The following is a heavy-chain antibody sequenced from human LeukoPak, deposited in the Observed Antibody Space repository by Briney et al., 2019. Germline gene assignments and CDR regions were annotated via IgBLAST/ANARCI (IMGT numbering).Heavy chain of an antibody. D-gene: IGHD5-18*01. V-gene: IGHV3-21*01. J-gene: IGHJ4*02. Sequence: GGSLRLSCAASGFTFSSYSMNWVRQAPGKGLEWVSSISSSSSYIYYADSVKDRFTISRDNAKNSLYLQMNSLRAEDTAVYYCARDPIRDTAMANYFDYWGRGTLVTVSS. CDR1: GFTFSSYS. CDR2: ISSSSSYI. CDR3: ARDPIRDTAMANYFDY.